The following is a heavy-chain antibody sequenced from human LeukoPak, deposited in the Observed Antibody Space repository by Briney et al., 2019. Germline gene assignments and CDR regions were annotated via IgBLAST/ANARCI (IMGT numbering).Heavy chain of an antibody. CDR1: GGSVSNDY. CDR3: ARTSGSSTVWYFDL. Sequence: SETLSLICSVSGGSVSNDYWSWIRQSPGKGLEWIGYIYYSGRIDYNPSLKNRVTVSVDASNNWLSLKLSSVTAADTAVYYCARTSGSSTVWYFDLWGRGTLVTVSS. CDR2: IYYSGRI. D-gene: IGHD1-26*01. V-gene: IGHV4-59*02. J-gene: IGHJ2*01.